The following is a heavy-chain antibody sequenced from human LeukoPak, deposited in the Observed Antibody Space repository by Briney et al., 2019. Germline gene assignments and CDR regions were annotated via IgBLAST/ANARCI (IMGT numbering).Heavy chain of an antibody. J-gene: IGHJ5*02. Sequence: SQTLSLTCAISGDSVSSNSAAWNWIRQSPSRGLEWLGRTYYRSRWYNDYAVSVKSRIAIDPDTSKNQFSLQLNSVTAADTAVYYCARRVLMSSAGVPDTWLDPWGQGTLVTVSS. V-gene: IGHV6-1*01. D-gene: IGHD6-19*01. CDR2: TYYRSRWYN. CDR3: ARRVLMSSAGVPDTWLDP. CDR1: GDSVSSNSAA.